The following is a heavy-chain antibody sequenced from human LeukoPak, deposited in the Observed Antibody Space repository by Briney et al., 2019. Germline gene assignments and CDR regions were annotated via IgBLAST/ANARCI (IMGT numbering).Heavy chain of an antibody. CDR2: ISYDGSNK. D-gene: IGHD3-10*01. CDR1: GITFSSYA. J-gene: IGHJ4*02. Sequence: GGSLRLSCAASGITFSSYAMHWVRQAPGKGLEWVAVISYDGSNKYYADSVKGRFTISRDNSKNTLYLQMNSLRAEDTAVYYCARDKDGSGSLDYWGQGTLVTVSS. CDR3: ARDKDGSGSLDY. V-gene: IGHV3-30-3*01.